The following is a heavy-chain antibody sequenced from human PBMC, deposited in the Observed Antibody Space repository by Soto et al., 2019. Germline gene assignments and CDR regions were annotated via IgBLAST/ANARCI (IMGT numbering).Heavy chain of an antibody. CDR3: ARDRPLQYSSSFPFDY. J-gene: IGHJ4*02. V-gene: IGHV3-30-3*01. CDR2: ISYDGSNK. CDR1: GFTFSSYA. Sequence: GGSLRLSCAASGFTFSSYAMHWVRQAPGKGLEWVAVISYDGSNKYYADSVKGRFTISRDNSKNTLDLQMNSLRAEDTAVYYCARDRPLQYSSSFPFDYWGQGTLVTVSS. D-gene: IGHD6-6*01.